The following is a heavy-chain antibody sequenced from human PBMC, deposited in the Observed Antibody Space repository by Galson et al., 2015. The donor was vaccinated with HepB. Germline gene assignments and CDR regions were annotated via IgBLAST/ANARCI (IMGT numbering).Heavy chain of an antibody. D-gene: IGHD3-16*01. J-gene: IGHJ3*02. V-gene: IGHV3-30-3*01. CDR2: ISYDGNNK. CDR1: RFTFSSYA. Sequence: SLRLSCAASRFTFSSYAIHWVRQAPGKGLEWVALISYDGNNKYYTESVKGRFTVSRDNSRNTLYLQMNSLRAEDTAVYYCARDRLHYDTAGLYGAVDIWGQGTMVTASS. CDR3: ARDRLHYDTAGLYGAVDI.